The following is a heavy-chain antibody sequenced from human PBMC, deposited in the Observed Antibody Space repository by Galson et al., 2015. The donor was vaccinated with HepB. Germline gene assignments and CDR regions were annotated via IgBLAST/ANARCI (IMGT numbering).Heavy chain of an antibody. CDR1: GGTFSSYA. Sequence: SVKVSCKASGGTFSSYAISWVRQAPGQGLEWMGGNIPIFGTANYAQKFQGRVTITADKSTSTAYMELSSLRSEDTAVYYCAREFKNSSTYYFDYWGQGTLVTVSS. V-gene: IGHV1-69*06. CDR2: NIPIFGTA. CDR3: AREFKNSSTYYFDY. D-gene: IGHD6-13*01. J-gene: IGHJ4*02.